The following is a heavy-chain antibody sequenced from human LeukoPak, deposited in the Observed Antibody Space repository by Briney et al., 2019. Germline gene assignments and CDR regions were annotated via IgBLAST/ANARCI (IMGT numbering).Heavy chain of an antibody. J-gene: IGHJ4*02. D-gene: IGHD3-10*01. CDR2: INPNSGNT. V-gene: IGHV1-8*03. CDR1: GHTFTGYY. Sequence: ASVKVSCKASGHTFTGYYMHWVRQAPGQGLEWMGWINPNSGNTVYAQKFQGRVTITRNTSISTAYMELSSLRSEDTAVYYCARGLKKAMVRGVISDYWGQGTLVTVSS. CDR3: ARGLKKAMVRGVISDY.